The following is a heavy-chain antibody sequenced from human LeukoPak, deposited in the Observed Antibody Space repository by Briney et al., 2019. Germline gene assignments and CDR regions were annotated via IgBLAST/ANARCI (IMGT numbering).Heavy chain of an antibody. CDR1: GFTFSSSW. J-gene: IGHJ4*02. Sequence: GGSPRLSCAASGFTFSSSWMHWVRQAPGKGLVWVSRINPDESTTTYADSVKGRFTISRDNAKNTLYLQMNSLRAEDTAVYYCARNTGTSFDIWGQGTLVTVSS. CDR2: INPDESTT. V-gene: IGHV3-74*01. CDR3: ARNTGTSFDI. D-gene: IGHD1-7*01.